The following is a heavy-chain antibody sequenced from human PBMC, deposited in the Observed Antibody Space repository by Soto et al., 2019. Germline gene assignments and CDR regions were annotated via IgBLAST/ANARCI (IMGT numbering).Heavy chain of an antibody. D-gene: IGHD5-18*01. CDR3: ARDFTVRGYSYGTDY. J-gene: IGHJ4*02. V-gene: IGHV1-69*13. CDR1: GGTFSSYS. Sequence: SVKVSCKASGGTFSSYSISWVRQAPGQGLEWMGGIIPIFGTANYAQKFQGRVTITADESTSTAYMELSSLRSEDTAVYYCARDFTVRGYSYGTDYWGQGTLVTVSS. CDR2: IIPIFGTA.